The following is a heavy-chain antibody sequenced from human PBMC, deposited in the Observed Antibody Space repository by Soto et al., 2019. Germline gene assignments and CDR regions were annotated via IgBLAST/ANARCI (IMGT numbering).Heavy chain of an antibody. D-gene: IGHD3-9*01. Sequence: SETLSLTCTVSGGSISSYYGSWIRQPPGKGLEWIGYIYYSGSTNYNPSLKSRVTISVDTSKNQFSLKLSSVTAADTAVYYCARDLNCDILTGYYAYGMDVWGQGTTVTVSS. CDR2: IYYSGST. J-gene: IGHJ6*02. CDR3: ARDLNCDILTGYYAYGMDV. CDR1: GGSISSYY. V-gene: IGHV4-59*01.